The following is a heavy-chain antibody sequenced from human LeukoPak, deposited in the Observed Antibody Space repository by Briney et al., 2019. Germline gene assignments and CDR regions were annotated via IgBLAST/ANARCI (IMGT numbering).Heavy chain of an antibody. CDR3: ARARVAAAGLRIYYYYYMDV. CDR2: TYYRSKWYN. J-gene: IGHJ6*03. V-gene: IGHV6-1*01. Sequence: SQTLSLTCAISGDSVSSNSAAWNWIRQSPSRGLEWLGRTYYRSKWYNDYAVSVKSRITINPDTSKNQFSLQLNSVTPEDTAVYYCARARVAAAGLRIYYYYYMDVWDKGTTVTVSS. D-gene: IGHD6-13*01. CDR1: GDSVSSNSAA.